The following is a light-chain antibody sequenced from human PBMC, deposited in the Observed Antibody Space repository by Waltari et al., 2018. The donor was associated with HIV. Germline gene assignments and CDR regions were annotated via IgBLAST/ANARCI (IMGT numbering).Light chain of an antibody. V-gene: IGLV2-18*03. CDR1: SSDVGSSNR. Sequence: QSALTQPPSVSGSPGQSVTICCTGPSSDVGSSNRVSWYQQPPGPSPKLMIYEVSNRPSGVPDRFSGSKSGNTASLTTSGLQAEDEADYYCSSYTSSSTPVVFGGGTKLTVL. J-gene: IGLJ2*01. CDR3: SSYTSSSTPVV. CDR2: EVS.